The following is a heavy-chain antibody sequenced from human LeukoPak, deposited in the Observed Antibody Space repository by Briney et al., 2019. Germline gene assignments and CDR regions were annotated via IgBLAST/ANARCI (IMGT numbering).Heavy chain of an antibody. D-gene: IGHD6-13*01. Sequence: TSETLSLTCTVSGGSISSSRYYSGWIRPPPGKGLEWIGYIYYSGSTNYNPSLKSRVTISVDTSKNQFSLKLSSVTAADTAVYYCARVTAAAGTFGFDPWGKGTLVTVSS. CDR3: ARVTAAAGTFGFDP. CDR1: GGSISSSRYY. CDR2: IYYSGST. V-gene: IGHV4-61*05. J-gene: IGHJ5*02.